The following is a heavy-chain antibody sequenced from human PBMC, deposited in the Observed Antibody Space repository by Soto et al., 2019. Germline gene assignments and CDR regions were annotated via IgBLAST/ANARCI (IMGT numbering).Heavy chain of an antibody. CDR2: INYSGRT. J-gene: IGHJ3*02. V-gene: IGHV4-39*01. CDR1: GGSISSHSYY. D-gene: IGHD1-26*01. Sequence: QLQLQESGPGLVKPSETLSLTCIVSGGSISSHSYYWGWIRQPPGKGLEWIGSINYSGRTYYNPSLKSRVTISVDTSKNQFSLKLTSVTAADTAVYYCARHLEWDLGAFDIWGQGTMVTVSS. CDR3: ARHLEWDLGAFDI.